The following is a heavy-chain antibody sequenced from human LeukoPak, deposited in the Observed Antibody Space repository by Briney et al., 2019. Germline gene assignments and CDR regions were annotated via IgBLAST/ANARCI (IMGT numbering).Heavy chain of an antibody. CDR2: IYYSGST. CDR1: GGSISSYY. V-gene: IGHV4-59*01. J-gene: IGHJ4*02. CDR3: ARGVYSSGWTGWYFDY. Sequence: SETLSLTCTVSGGSISSYYWSWIRQPPGKGLEWIGYIYYSGSTNYNPSLKSRVTISVDTSKNQFSLKLSSVTAADTAVYYCARGVYSSGWTGWYFDYWGQGTLVTVSS. D-gene: IGHD6-19*01.